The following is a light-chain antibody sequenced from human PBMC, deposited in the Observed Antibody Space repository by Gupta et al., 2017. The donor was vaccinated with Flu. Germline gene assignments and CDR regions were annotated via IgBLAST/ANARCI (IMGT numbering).Light chain of an antibody. CDR1: SSDIGSYNY. V-gene: IGLV2-14*01. CDR3: SSCTSSTTVV. Sequence: QSALTQPASVSGSPGQSITISCTGTSSDIGSYNYVSWYQQHPGKAPKLLIYGVTNRPSGVSNRFSGSKSGDTASLTISGLQAEDKADYYCSSCTSSTTVVFGGGTKLTVL. J-gene: IGLJ2*01. CDR2: GVT.